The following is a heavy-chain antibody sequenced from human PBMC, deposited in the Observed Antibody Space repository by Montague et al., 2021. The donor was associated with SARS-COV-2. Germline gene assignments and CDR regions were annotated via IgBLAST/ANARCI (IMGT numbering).Heavy chain of an antibody. CDR1: GASISSSENS. D-gene: IGHD3-16*02. CDR3: ARHVTFGGVVVALDY. V-gene: IGHV4-39*01. Sequence: SETLSLTCTVSGASISSSENSWGWIRQSPGKGLEWFGSIFYSGTTYFNPSPWSRIAISVDTSKNQFSLKVTSVTAADTAVYYCARHVTFGGVVVALDYWGQGHLVSVSS. J-gene: IGHJ4*02. CDR2: IFYSGTT.